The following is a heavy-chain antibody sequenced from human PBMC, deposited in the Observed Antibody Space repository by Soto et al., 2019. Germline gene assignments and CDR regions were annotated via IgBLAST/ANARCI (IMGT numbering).Heavy chain of an antibody. CDR2: FRSKANSYAT. J-gene: IGHJ6*02. CDR3: TRKVREDDFWSGNYYYYGMDV. D-gene: IGHD3-3*01. Sequence: PGGSLRLSCAASGFTFSGSAMHWVRQASGKGLEWVGRFRSKANSYATAYAASVKGRFTISRDDSKNTAYLQMNSLKTEDTAVYYCTRKVREDDFWSGNYYYYGMDVWGQGTLVAVSS. V-gene: IGHV3-73*01. CDR1: GFTFSGSA.